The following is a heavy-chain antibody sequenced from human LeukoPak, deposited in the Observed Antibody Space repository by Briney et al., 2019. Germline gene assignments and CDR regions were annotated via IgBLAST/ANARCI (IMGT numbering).Heavy chain of an antibody. CDR3: ARDLGDYVGYDAFDI. CDR1: GFIFSTYS. D-gene: IGHD4-17*01. V-gene: IGHV3-30-3*01. J-gene: IGHJ3*02. Sequence: GGSLRLSCAASGFIFSTYSMHWVRQAPGKGLEWVAVISSDGSITSYGDSVKGRFTISRDNAKNTLYLQMNSLRAEDTAVYYCARDLGDYVGYDAFDIWGQGTMVTVSS. CDR2: ISSDGSIT.